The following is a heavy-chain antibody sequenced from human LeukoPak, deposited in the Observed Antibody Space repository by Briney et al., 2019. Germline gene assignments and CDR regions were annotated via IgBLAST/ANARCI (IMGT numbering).Heavy chain of an antibody. Sequence: GGSLRLSCAASGFTFSSYSMNWVRQAPGKGLEWVSSISSSSSYIYYADSVKGRFTISRDNAKNSLYLQMNSLRAEDTAVYYCARAASGYGVGGNWFDPWGQGTLVTVSS. V-gene: IGHV3-21*01. CDR3: ARAASGYGVGGNWFDP. J-gene: IGHJ5*02. CDR2: ISSSSSYI. D-gene: IGHD5-12*01. CDR1: GFTFSSYS.